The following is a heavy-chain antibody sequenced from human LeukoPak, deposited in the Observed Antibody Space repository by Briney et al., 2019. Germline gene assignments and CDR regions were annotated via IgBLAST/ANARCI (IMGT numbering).Heavy chain of an antibody. V-gene: IGHV6-1*01. J-gene: IGHJ3*02. CDR2: TYYRSKWYN. CDR3: AREVVPAARGRDAFDI. CDR1: GDSVSSNSAA. Sequence: SQALSLTCAISGDSVSSNSAAWNWIRQSPSRGLEWLGRTYYRSKWYNDYAVSVKSRITINPDTSKNQFSLKLSSVTAADTAVYYCAREVVPAARGRDAFDIWGQGTMVTVSS. D-gene: IGHD2-2*01.